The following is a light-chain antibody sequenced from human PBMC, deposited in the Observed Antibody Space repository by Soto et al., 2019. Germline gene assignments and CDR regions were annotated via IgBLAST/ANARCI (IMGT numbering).Light chain of an antibody. CDR1: QSVSSY. CDR3: QQRSKWPPEGT. V-gene: IGKV3-11*01. Sequence: EIVLTQSPATLSLSPGERATLSCRASQSVSSYLAWYQQKPGQAPRLLIYDASNRATGISARFSGSGSGTDFTLTSSSLAPEDFAVYSCQQRSKWPPEGTFGQGTRLESK. CDR2: DAS. J-gene: IGKJ5*01.